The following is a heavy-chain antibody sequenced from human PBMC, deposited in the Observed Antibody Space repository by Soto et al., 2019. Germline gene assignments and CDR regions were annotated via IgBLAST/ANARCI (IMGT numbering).Heavy chain of an antibody. CDR2: INPNSGGT. CDR1: GYTFTGYY. CDR3: ARELAAIYGMDV. D-gene: IGHD6-13*01. J-gene: IGHJ6*02. Sequence: ASVKVSCKASGYTFTGYYMHWVRQAPGQGLEWMGWINPNSGGTNYAQKFQGWVTMTRDTSISTAYMELSRLRSDDTAVYYCARELAAIYGMDVWGQGTTVTVSS. V-gene: IGHV1-2*04.